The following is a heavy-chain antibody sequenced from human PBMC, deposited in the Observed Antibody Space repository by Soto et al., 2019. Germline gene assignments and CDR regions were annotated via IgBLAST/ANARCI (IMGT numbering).Heavy chain of an antibody. CDR2: ISPYTGNT. Sequence: QVQLVQSGDEVKKPGASVKVSCKASGYIFVNYGIAWVRQAPGQGLEWMGWISPYTGNTHSATQVQGRLTMTTDTSTSTAYMDLGSLTSDDTAVYYCVMVDNYVTPTPHDVWGQGTTVTVSS. V-gene: IGHV1-18*01. D-gene: IGHD3-16*01. CDR3: VMVDNYVTPTPHDV. J-gene: IGHJ6*02. CDR1: GYIFVNYG.